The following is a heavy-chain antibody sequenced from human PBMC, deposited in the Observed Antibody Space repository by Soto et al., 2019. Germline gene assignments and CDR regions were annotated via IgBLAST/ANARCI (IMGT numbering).Heavy chain of an antibody. CDR2: ITDSGGDS. D-gene: IGHD3-10*01. CDR3: ASGSSDSYPGSRIFDF. V-gene: IGHV3-23*01. J-gene: IGHJ4*02. CDR1: GITFRTRA. Sequence: GGSLRLSCVASGITFRTRAMNWVRQAPGEGLEWVSVITDSGGDSKYADSVRGRFTISRDNSKNTLYLQMNSLRADDSAVYYCASGSSDSYPGSRIFDFWGRGTLVTVSS.